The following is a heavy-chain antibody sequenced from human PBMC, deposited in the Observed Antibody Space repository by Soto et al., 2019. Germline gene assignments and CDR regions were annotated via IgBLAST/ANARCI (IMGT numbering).Heavy chain of an antibody. CDR2: IYPGDSDT. CDR1: GYSFTSYW. V-gene: IGHV5-51*01. D-gene: IGHD3-10*01. CDR3: TRGLGGSGSYIGAFDI. J-gene: IGHJ3*02. Sequence: LGESLKISCKGSGYSFTSYWIGWVRQMPGKGLEWMGIIYPGDSDTRYSPSFQGQVTISADKSISTAYLQWSSLKASDTAMYYCTRGLGGSGSYIGAFDIWGQGTMVTVSS.